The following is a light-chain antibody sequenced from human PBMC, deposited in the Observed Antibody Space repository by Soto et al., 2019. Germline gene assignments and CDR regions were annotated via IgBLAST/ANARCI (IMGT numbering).Light chain of an antibody. CDR1: ETISNQ. V-gene: IGKV3-11*01. Sequence: EVVLTQSPATLSLFPGESATLSCRASETISNQLAWYQQKPGQAPRLLMYDASHRVTGIPARFSGSGSGTDFTLIISSLEPADFAVYYCQHRSDWPPICTFGQGTKWIS. J-gene: IGKJ2*02. CDR3: QHRSDWPPICT. CDR2: DAS.